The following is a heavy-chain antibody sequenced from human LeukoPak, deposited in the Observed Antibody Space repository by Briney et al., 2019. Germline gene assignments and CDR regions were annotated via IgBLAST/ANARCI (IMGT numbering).Heavy chain of an antibody. J-gene: IGHJ4*02. CDR1: GFTFSSYE. CDR3: ARGGDYLDY. Sequence: GGSLRLSCAASGFTFSSYEMNWVRQTPGRGLEWVSYISSSGSVIYYADSVKGRFTISRDNAKNSLYLQMNSLRVDDTAVYCCARGGDYLDYWGQGTLVTVSS. V-gene: IGHV3-48*03. CDR2: ISSSGSVI.